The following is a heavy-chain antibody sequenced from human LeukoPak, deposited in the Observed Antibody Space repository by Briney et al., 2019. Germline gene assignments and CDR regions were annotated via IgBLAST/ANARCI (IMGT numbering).Heavy chain of an antibody. V-gene: IGHV1-18*01. CDR2: INDYNGKT. CDR1: GYSFPHYV. J-gene: IGHJ4*02. D-gene: IGHD3-9*01. Sequence: SVTVPCQASGYSFPHYVISWVRPAAARGVAGMGWINDYNGKTHYPQKLQGRVTITTDTSTSTAYMELRSLRSEDTAVYFCARGSGLRYCGWLFDYWGQGTLVTVSS. CDR3: ARGSGLRYCGWLFDY.